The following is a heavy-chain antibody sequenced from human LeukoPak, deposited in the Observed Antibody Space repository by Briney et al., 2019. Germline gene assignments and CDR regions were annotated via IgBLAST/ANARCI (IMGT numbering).Heavy chain of an antibody. CDR3: ALYGSGSYNFDY. D-gene: IGHD3-10*01. V-gene: IGHV4-30-4*01. CDR1: GDSISSGDYY. J-gene: IGHJ4*02. Sequence: SETLSLTCTVSGDSISSGDYYWSWIRQPPEKGLEWIGYIYYSGNTYYNPSLKSRITISVDMSKNQFSLQLSSVTAADTAVYYCALYGSGSYNFDYWGQGTLVTVSS. CDR2: IYYSGNT.